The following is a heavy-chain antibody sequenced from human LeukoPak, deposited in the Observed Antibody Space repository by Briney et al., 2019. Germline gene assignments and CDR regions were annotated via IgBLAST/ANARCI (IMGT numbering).Heavy chain of an antibody. Sequence: PSETLSLTCTVSGGSISSYYWSWIRQPPGKGLEWIGYIYYSGSTNYNPSLKSRVSISVDRSKNQFSLKLSSVTAADTAVYYCARSDCSSTSCYLDYWGQGTLVTVSS. V-gene: IGHV4-59*12. J-gene: IGHJ4*02. CDR3: ARSDCSSTSCYLDY. CDR1: GGSISSYY. CDR2: IYYSGST. D-gene: IGHD2-2*01.